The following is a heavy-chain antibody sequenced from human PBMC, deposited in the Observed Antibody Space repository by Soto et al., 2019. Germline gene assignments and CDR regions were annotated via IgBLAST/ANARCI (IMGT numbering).Heavy chain of an antibody. D-gene: IGHD6-6*01. Sequence: EVQLVESGGGLVQPGGSLRLSCAASGFTFSSCSMNWVRQAPGKGLQWVSYISSSGSTTYYADSVRGRFTISRDNAKNSLYLQMNSLRDEDTAVYYCARPSKMYTSSSCGMDVWGQGTTVTVSS. CDR2: ISSSGSTT. CDR3: ARPSKMYTSSSCGMDV. V-gene: IGHV3-48*02. CDR1: GFTFSSCS. J-gene: IGHJ6*02.